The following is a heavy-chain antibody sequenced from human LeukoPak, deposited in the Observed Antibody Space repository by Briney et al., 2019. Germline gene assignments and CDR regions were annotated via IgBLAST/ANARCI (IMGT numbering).Heavy chain of an antibody. J-gene: IGHJ4*02. V-gene: IGHV3-66*01. CDR3: ARDPPNSGSYYAY. D-gene: IGHD1-26*01. CDR2: IYSGGST. CDR1: GFTVSSNY. Sequence: GGSLRLSCAASGFTVSSNYMSWVRQAPGKGLEWVSVIYSGGSTYYADSVKGRFTISRDNAKNSLYLQMNCLRAEDTAVYYCARDPPNSGSYYAYWGQGTLVTVSS.